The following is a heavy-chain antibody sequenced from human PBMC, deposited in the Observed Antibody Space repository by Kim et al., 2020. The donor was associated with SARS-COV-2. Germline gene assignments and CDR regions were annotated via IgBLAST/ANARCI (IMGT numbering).Heavy chain of an antibody. Sequence: GGSLRLSCVASGFTFSNYWMHWVRQVPGKRLVWVSRISSDETIRTYADSVQGRFTISRDNAKNTLYLQMNSLRAEDTAVYYCARPPAVAARPGRDSMDVWGLGTTVTVSS. V-gene: IGHV3-74*01. D-gene: IGHD6-6*01. CDR3: ARPPAVAARPGRDSMDV. J-gene: IGHJ6*02. CDR1: GFTFSNYW. CDR2: ISSDETIR.